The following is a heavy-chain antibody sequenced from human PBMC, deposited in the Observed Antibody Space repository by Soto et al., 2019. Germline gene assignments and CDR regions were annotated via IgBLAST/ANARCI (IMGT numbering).Heavy chain of an antibody. CDR2: ISSSSSYI. V-gene: IGHV3-21*01. CDR1: GITFGSRA. J-gene: IGHJ4*02. CDR3: ARASAGGADFDY. Sequence: EVQLLESGGDLIQPGGSLRLSCVASGITFGSRAMSWVRQAPGEGLEWVSSISSSSSYIYYADSVKGRFTISRDNAKNSLYLQMNSLRAEDTAVYYCARASAGGADFDYWGQGTLVTVSS.